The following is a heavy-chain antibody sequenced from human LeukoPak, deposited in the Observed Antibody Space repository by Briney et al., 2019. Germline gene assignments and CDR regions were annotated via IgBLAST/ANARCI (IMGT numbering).Heavy chain of an antibody. D-gene: IGHD3/OR15-3a*01. V-gene: IGHV3-23*01. CDR1: GFTFTSYA. Sequence: GASLRLSCAASGFTFTSYAMSWVRQAPGKGLEWVSTISGGGVTTYYADSVKGRFTISRDNSKNTVYLQMNSLRAEDTAIYYCATLWTAVATFHRLDYWGQGTLVTVSS. CDR3: ATLWTAVATFHRLDY. J-gene: IGHJ4*02. CDR2: ISGGGVTT.